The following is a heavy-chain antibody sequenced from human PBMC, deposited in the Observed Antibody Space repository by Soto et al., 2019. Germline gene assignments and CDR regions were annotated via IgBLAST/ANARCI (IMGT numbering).Heavy chain of an antibody. Sequence: SETLSLTCAVYGGSFSAYYWSWIRQPPGKGLAWIASIYYDGSTYYDTSLKSRVTISRDTSKNQFSLRLTSMTAADTAVYYCAKVVVAATRHSDFDSWGQGTLVTVSS. J-gene: IGHJ4*02. V-gene: IGHV4-34*01. CDR1: GGSFSAYY. CDR3: AKVVVAATRHSDFDS. CDR2: IYYDGST. D-gene: IGHD2-15*01.